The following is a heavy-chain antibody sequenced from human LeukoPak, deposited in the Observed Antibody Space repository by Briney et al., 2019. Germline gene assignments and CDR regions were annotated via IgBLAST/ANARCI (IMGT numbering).Heavy chain of an antibody. Sequence: SETLSLTCTVSGGSISSDYWNWIRQPPGKGLEWIGYIYYSGSTNYNPSLKSRVTISVDTSKNQFSLKLSSVTAADTAVYYCASLPTVVVPAAILPSPMDVWGKGTTVTVSS. D-gene: IGHD2-2*02. J-gene: IGHJ6*03. CDR2: IYYSGST. CDR1: GGSISSDY. CDR3: ASLPTVVVPAAILPSPMDV. V-gene: IGHV4-59*08.